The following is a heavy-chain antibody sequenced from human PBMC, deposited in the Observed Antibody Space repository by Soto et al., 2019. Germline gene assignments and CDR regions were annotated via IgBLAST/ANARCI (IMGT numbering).Heavy chain of an antibody. CDR1: GGTFSSYA. V-gene: IGHV1-69*13. D-gene: IGHD2-2*01. CDR3: ARDPVIVVVPTAPGYYYGMDV. Sequence: SVKVSCKASGGTFSSYAISWVRQAPGQGLEWMGGIIPIFGTANYAQKFQGRVTITADESTSTAYMELSSLRSEDTAVYYCARDPVIVVVPTAPGYYYGMDVWGQGTTGTVS. J-gene: IGHJ6*02. CDR2: IIPIFGTA.